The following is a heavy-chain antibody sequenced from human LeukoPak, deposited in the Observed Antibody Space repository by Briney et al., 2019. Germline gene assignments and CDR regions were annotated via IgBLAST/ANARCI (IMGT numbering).Heavy chain of an antibody. V-gene: IGHV4-59*01. CDR1: GGSISSYY. D-gene: IGHD3-22*01. CDR2: IYYSGST. CDR3: ARDRDYYDSSGYPSTPGDFDI. Sequence: PSETLSLTCTVSGGSISSYYWSWIRQPPGKGLEWIGYIYYSGSTNYNPSLKSRVTVSVDTSKNQSSLKLSSVTAADTAVYYCARDRDYYDSSGYPSTPGDFDIWGQGTMVTVSS. J-gene: IGHJ3*02.